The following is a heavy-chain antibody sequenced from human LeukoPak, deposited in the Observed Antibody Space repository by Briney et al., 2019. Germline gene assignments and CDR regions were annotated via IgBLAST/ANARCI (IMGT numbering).Heavy chain of an antibody. Sequence: PGGSLRLSCAASGFTFSSYAMSWVRQAPGKGLEWVSVIYSGGNTYYADSVKGRFTISRDNSKNTLYLQMNSLRAEDTAVYYCARGPRGGFDPWGQGTLVTVSS. D-gene: IGHD3-10*01. V-gene: IGHV3-53*01. CDR1: GFTFSSYA. CDR3: ARGPRGGFDP. CDR2: IYSGGNT. J-gene: IGHJ5*02.